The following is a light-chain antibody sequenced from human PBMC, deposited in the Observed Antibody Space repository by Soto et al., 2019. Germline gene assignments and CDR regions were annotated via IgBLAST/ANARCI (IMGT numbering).Light chain of an antibody. CDR3: QTWGTGIWV. J-gene: IGLJ3*02. Sequence: QPVLTQSPSASASLGASVKLTCTLSSGHSNYAIAWHQQQPEKGPRYLMKINNDGSHNKGDGIPDRFSGSSSGAERYLTISSLQSEDEADYYCQTWGTGIWVFGGGTKLTVL. CDR1: SGHSNYA. CDR2: INNDGSH. V-gene: IGLV4-69*01.